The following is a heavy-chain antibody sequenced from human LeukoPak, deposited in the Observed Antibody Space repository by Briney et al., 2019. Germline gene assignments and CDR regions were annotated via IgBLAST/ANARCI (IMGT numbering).Heavy chain of an antibody. CDR1: GGSSSGYY. CDR2: INHSGST. J-gene: IGHJ4*02. CDR3: ARGGAIFGVVMGSRIDY. Sequence: SETLSLTXAVYGGSSSGYYWSWIRQPPGKGLEWIGEINHSGSTNYNPSLKSRVTISVDTSKNQFSLKLSSVTAADTAVYYCARGGAIFGVVMGSRIDYWGQGTLVTVSS. D-gene: IGHD3-3*01. V-gene: IGHV4-34*01.